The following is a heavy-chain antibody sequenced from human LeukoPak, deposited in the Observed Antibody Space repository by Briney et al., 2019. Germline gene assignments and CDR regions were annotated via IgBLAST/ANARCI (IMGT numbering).Heavy chain of an antibody. V-gene: IGHV3-30*18. CDR3: AKEPPTSYYYDSSGYYD. CDR2: ISYDGSNK. Sequence: PGGSLRLSCAASGFTFSSYGMHWVRQAPGKGLERVAVISYDGSNKYYADSVKGRFTISRDNSKNTLYLQMNSLRAEDTAVYYCAKEPPTSYYYDSSGYYDWGQGTLVTVSS. J-gene: IGHJ4*02. CDR1: GFTFSSYG. D-gene: IGHD3-22*01.